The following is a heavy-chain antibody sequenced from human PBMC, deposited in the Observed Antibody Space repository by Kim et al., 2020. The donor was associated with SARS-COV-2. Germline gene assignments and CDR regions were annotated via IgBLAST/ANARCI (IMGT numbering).Heavy chain of an antibody. CDR2: ISAYNGNT. CDR3: ASEMSARITIFGVVISPTPALDL. V-gene: IGHV1-18*01. Sequence: ASVKVSCKASGYTFTSYGISWVRQAPGQGLEWMGWISAYNGNTNYAQKLQGRVTMTTDTSTSTAYMELRSLRSDDTAVYYCASEMSARITIFGVVISPTPALDLGGQGTLVPLSS. J-gene: IGHJ4*02. D-gene: IGHD3-3*01. CDR1: GYTFTSYG.